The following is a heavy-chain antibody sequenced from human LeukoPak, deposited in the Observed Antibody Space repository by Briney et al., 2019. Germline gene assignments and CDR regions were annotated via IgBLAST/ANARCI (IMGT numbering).Heavy chain of an antibody. J-gene: IGHJ3*02. D-gene: IGHD3-16*01. V-gene: IGHV3-72*01. CDR1: GFTFSDYI. Sequence: TGGSLRLSCAASGFTFSDYIMDWVRQAPGKGLEWVGRIRRGANSYTTEYVASVKGRFTISRDDSKNSLYLHMNSLKTEDTAVYHCSRDGGEGGNSAFDIWGQGTMVTVSS. CDR3: SRDGGEGGNSAFDI. CDR2: IRRGANSYTT.